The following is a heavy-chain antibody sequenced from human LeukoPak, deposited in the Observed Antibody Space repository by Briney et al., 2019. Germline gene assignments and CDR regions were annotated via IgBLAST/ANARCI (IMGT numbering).Heavy chain of an antibody. CDR2: ISWNSGSI. CDR1: GFTFDDYA. CDR3: AKSTTGINWNYSFDY. Sequence: PGRSLRLSCAASGFTFDDYAMHWVRQAPGKGLEWVSGISWNSGSIGYADSVKGRFTISRDNSKNSLYLQMNSLRAEDTALYYCAKSTTGINWNYSFDYWGQGTLVTVSS. V-gene: IGHV3-9*01. J-gene: IGHJ4*02. D-gene: IGHD1-7*01.